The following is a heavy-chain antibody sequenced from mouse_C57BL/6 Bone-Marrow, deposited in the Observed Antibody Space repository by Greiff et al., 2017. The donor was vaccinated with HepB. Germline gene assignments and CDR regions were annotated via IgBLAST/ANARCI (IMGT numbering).Heavy chain of an antibody. V-gene: IGHV5-17*01. J-gene: IGHJ1*03. Sequence: VQLQQSGGGLVKPGGSLKLSCAASGFTFSDYGMHWVRQAPEKGLEWVAYISSGSSTIYYADTVKGRFTISRDNAKNTLFLQMTSLRSEDTAMYYCARLYYGSSRYFDVWGTGTTVTVSS. D-gene: IGHD1-1*01. CDR2: ISSGSSTI. CDR1: GFTFSDYG. CDR3: ARLYYGSSRYFDV.